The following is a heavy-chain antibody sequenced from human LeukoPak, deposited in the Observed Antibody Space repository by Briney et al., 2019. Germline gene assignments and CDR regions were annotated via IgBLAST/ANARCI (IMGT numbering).Heavy chain of an antibody. D-gene: IGHD2-2*01. CDR2: ISGSGGST. V-gene: IGHV3-23*01. CDR3: ASQRRVDLGFAFNL. J-gene: IGHJ3*01. Sequence: PGGSLRLSCAASGFTFSSYAMSWVRQAPGKGLEWVSAISGSGGSTYYADSVKGRFTISRDNSKNTLYLQMNSLRADDTAVYYCASQRRVDLGFAFNLWGQGTMVTVSS. CDR1: GFTFSSYA.